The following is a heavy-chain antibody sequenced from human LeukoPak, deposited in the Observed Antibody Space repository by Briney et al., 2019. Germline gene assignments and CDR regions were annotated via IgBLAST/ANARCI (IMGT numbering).Heavy chain of an antibody. CDR2: IYHTGSN. Sequence: PSETLSLTCLVPSGSVSSSYWTWIRQPPGKGLEWIGYIYHTGSNNYSPSLKSRVTMYVDTSKNRLSLKLSSVTAADTAMYYCARARYTSSWYAVDIWGQGTMVTVSS. V-gene: IGHV4-59*08. D-gene: IGHD6-13*01. CDR1: SGSVSSSY. J-gene: IGHJ3*02. CDR3: ARARYTSSWYAVDI.